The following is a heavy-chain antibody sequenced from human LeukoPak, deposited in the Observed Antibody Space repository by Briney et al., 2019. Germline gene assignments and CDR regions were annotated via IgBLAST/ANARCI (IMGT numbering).Heavy chain of an antibody. CDR1: GFTFTSYA. CDR2: ISGSGGST. J-gene: IGHJ5*02. D-gene: IGHD3-10*01. Sequence: GGSLRLSCAASGFTFTSYAMSGVRQAPGKGLEWVSAISGSGGSTYYGDSVKGRFTISRDSSKNAMYLQMNSLRAEDTAVYYCAKGSGSGSYYKNYFDPRGQGTLVTVSS. V-gene: IGHV3-23*01. CDR3: AKGSGSGSYYKNYFDP.